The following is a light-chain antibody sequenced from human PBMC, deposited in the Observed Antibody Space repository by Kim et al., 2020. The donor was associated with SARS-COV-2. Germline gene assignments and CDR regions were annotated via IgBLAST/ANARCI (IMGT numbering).Light chain of an antibody. CDR2: CAS. CDR3: QQYGRSPIT. CDR1: QSVTVIY. V-gene: IGKV3-20*01. J-gene: IGKJ5*01. Sequence: SPGERGTPSCRANQSVTVIYLAWYTQKLGQAPRLLIYCASSRATGIPDRFSGGGSGTDFTLTISRLEPEDFAVYYCQQYGRSPITFGQGTRLEIK.